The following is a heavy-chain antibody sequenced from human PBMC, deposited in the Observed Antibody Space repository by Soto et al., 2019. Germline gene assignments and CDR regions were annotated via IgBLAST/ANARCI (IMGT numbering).Heavy chain of an antibody. D-gene: IGHD3-10*01. Sequence: EVQLLESGGGLVQPGGSLRLSCAASGFTFSSYAMSWVRQAPGKGLEWVSAISGSGGSTYYADSVKGRFTISRDNSKNTLYLQMNSLRAEDTAVYYCAKCAMVRGVLTPLYDAFDIWGQGTMVTVSS. J-gene: IGHJ3*02. V-gene: IGHV3-23*01. CDR1: GFTFSSYA. CDR2: ISGSGGST. CDR3: AKCAMVRGVLTPLYDAFDI.